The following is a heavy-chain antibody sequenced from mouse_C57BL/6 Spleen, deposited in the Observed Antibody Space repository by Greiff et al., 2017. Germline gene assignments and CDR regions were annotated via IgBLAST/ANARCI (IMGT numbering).Heavy chain of an antibody. CDR3: ARSDDYDGVDY. J-gene: IGHJ2*01. D-gene: IGHD2-4*01. Sequence: QVHVKQPGAELVKPGASVKLSCKASGYTFTSYWMHWVKQRPGQGLEWIGMIHPNSGSTNYNEKFKSKATLTVDKSSSTAYMQLSSLTSEDSAVYYCARSDDYDGVDYWGQGTTLTVSS. V-gene: IGHV1-64*01. CDR1: GYTFTSYW. CDR2: IHPNSGST.